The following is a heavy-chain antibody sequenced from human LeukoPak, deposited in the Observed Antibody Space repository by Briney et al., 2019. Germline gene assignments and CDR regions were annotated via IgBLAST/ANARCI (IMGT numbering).Heavy chain of an antibody. CDR2: IKPDGSDQ. D-gene: IGHD6-13*01. CDR1: GFAFSTFW. J-gene: IGHJ4*02. Sequence: GGSLRLSCAASGFAFSTFWMRWVRQAPGKGLEWVANIKPDGSDQYYVDSVKDRFTISRDNARNSLYLQMNSLRVEDTAVYYCARDWPASGMNWGQGTLVTVSS. CDR3: ARDWPASGMN. V-gene: IGHV3-7*01.